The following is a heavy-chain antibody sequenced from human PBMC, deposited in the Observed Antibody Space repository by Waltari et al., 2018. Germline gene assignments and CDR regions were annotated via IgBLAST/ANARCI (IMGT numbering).Heavy chain of an antibody. CDR3: ARETGSSSEAY. J-gene: IGHJ4*02. V-gene: IGHV3-33*01. Sequence: QVQLVESGGGVVQPGRSLRLSCAASGFTFSNYGMHWVRQAPGKGLEWVAVIWYDGSKKYYADSVEGRFTISRDNSKNTLYLQMNSLRAEDTAVYYCARETGSSSEAYWGQGTLVTVSS. CDR1: GFTFSNYG. D-gene: IGHD6-6*01. CDR2: IWYDGSKK.